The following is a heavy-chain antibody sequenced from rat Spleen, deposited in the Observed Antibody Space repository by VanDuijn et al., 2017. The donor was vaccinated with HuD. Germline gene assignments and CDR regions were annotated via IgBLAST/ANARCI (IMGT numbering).Heavy chain of an antibody. CDR3: GRRDYGGYGDY. Sequence: EVQLVESGGGLVQPGRSLKLSCAASGFTFSDYDMAWVRQAPKAGLEWVATISYDGSSTYYRDSVKGRFTISRDNAKSTLYLQMDSLRSEDTATYYCGRRDYGGYGDYWGQGVMVTVSS. D-gene: IGHD1-11*01. V-gene: IGHV5-7*01. J-gene: IGHJ2*01. CDR1: GFTFSDYD. CDR2: ISYDGSST.